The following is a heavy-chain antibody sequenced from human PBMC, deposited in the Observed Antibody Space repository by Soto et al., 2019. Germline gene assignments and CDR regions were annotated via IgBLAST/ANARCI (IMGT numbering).Heavy chain of an antibody. J-gene: IGHJ4*02. CDR2: IYYGGST. V-gene: IGHV4-59*08. Sequence: SETMSVTWTVSGESISTECWSWNRKSPGKGLEWIGFIYYGGSTNYNPSLKSRVTISVDTPKNQFSLKLSSVTAADTAVYYCAKNWYWGSLVHWGQGTLVTVSS. CDR1: GESISTEC. CDR3: AKNWYWGSLVH. D-gene: IGHD7-27*01.